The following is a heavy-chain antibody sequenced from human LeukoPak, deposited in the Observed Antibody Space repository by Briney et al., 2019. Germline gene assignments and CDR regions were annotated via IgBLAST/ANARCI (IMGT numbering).Heavy chain of an antibody. CDR3: VYYYGSGSGEY. CDR2: FYYSGST. D-gene: IGHD3-10*01. J-gene: IGHJ4*02. CDR1: GGSITRCNYY. Sequence: SETLSLTCIVSGGSITRCNYYWGWIRQPPGKGLEWIGSFYYSGSTNYNPSLKSRVTISVDTSKNQFSLKLSSVTAADTAVYYCVYYYGSGSGEYWGQGTLVTVSS. V-gene: IGHV4-39*01.